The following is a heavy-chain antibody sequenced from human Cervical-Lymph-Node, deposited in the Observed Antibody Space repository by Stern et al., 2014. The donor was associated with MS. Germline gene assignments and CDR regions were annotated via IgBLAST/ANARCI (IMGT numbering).Heavy chain of an antibody. Sequence: EVQLLESGGTLAQPGRSLRLSCTASGFSFDEFAMHWVRQAPGKGLEWVSGISWNSANVGYADSVKGRFTISRDNAKSSLYLHMSSLRAEDTALYYCAKAYLYCSDGVCYNHGMDVWGQGTTVTVAS. V-gene: IGHV3-9*01. CDR1: GFSFDEFA. CDR3: AKAYLYCSDGVCYNHGMDV. CDR2: ISWNSANV. D-gene: IGHD2-8*01. J-gene: IGHJ6*02.